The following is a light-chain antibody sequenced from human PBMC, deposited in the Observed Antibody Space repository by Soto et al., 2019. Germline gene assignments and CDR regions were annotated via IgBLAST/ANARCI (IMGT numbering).Light chain of an antibody. Sequence: EIVLTQSPATLSLSPGERATLSCRASQSISSYLAWYHHKHGQAPRLLLYYASNRATGIPARFSGSGSGTDFTLTISSLEPEDFAVYYCQHRGSWIFGPGTKVDIK. V-gene: IGKV3-11*01. CDR3: QHRGSWI. J-gene: IGKJ3*01. CDR2: YAS. CDR1: QSISSY.